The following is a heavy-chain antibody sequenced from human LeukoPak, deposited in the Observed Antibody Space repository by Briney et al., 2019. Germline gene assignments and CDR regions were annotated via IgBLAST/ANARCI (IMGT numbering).Heavy chain of an antibody. Sequence: GGSLRLSCAASGFTFSSYSMNWVRQAPGKGLEWVSSISSSSSYIYYADSVKGRFTISRDNAKNSLYLQMNSLRAEDTAVYYCARDGAESYYFDYWGQGTLVTVSS. CDR3: ARDGAESYYFDY. CDR1: GFTFSSYS. D-gene: IGHD3-10*01. V-gene: IGHV3-21*01. J-gene: IGHJ4*02. CDR2: ISSSSSYI.